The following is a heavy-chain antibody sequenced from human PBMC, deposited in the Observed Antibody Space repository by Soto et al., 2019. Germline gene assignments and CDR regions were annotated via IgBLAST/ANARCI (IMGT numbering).Heavy chain of an antibody. V-gene: IGHV3-49*03. Sequence: VQLVESGGGLVQPGRSLRLSCTGSGYTFGDYAMSWFRLAPGQGLEWVGFIRSKGFGGTTEYAASAKGRFTISRDDSTSIAYLQMNSLKTEDTAVYYCTRSKSFDYWAQGTLVTVS. CDR1: GYTFGDYA. J-gene: IGHJ4*02. CDR2: IRSKGFGGTT. CDR3: TRSKSFDY.